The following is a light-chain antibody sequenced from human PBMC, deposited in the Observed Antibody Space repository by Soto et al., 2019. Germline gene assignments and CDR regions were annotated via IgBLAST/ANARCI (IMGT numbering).Light chain of an antibody. J-gene: IGKJ4*01. CDR3: QQRSNWPLT. Sequence: EVVLTQSPAPLSLSPGERATLSCRASQSVSGFFAWYQQKPGQAPRLLIYDASNRAAGIPSRFSGSGSVTDFTLTISSLEPEDFAVYYCQQRSNWPLTFGGGTKVEIK. CDR1: QSVSGF. CDR2: DAS. V-gene: IGKV3-11*01.